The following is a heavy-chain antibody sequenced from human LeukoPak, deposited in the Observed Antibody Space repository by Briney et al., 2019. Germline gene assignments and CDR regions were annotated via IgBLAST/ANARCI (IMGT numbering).Heavy chain of an antibody. D-gene: IGHD3-10*01. CDR2: IRYDGSNK. J-gene: IGHJ4*02. Sequence: GGSLRLSCAASGFSFSTYGMHWVRQAPGKGLEWVAFIRYDGSNKYYADSVKGRFTISRDNSKNTLYPQMNSLRAEDTAVYYCAKDRDTMVRGVNYGFDYWGRGTLVTVSS. V-gene: IGHV3-30*02. CDR1: GFSFSTYG. CDR3: AKDRDTMVRGVNYGFDY.